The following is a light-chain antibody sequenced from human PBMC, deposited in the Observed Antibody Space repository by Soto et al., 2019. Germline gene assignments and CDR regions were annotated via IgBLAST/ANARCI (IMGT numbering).Light chain of an antibody. CDR3: QKYNSAPLT. CDR1: RAFSNY. CDR2: GAS. Sequence: DIHMTQSPSSLSASVGDTVTITCRASRAFSNYLAWFQQRPGKVPKLLIYGASTLQSGVPSRFSGSGSGTDFTLTISSLQPEDVATYYCQKYNSAPLTFGGGTKVDIK. J-gene: IGKJ4*01. V-gene: IGKV1-27*01.